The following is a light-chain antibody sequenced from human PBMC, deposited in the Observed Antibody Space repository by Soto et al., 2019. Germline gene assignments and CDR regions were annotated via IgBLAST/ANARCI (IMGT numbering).Light chain of an antibody. J-gene: IGLJ3*02. CDR3: SSYTTSGTGV. CDR2: DVS. Sequence: QSALTQPASVSGSPGQSITISCTGTSSDVGAYNYVSWFQQHPGKAPKLIIYDVSNRPSGVSNRFSGSKSGNTASLTISGLQAEDEADYYCSSYTTSGTGVFGGGTQLT. V-gene: IGLV2-14*01. CDR1: SSDVGAYNY.